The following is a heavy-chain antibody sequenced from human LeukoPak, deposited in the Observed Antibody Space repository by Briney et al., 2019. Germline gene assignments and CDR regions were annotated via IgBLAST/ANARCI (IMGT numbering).Heavy chain of an antibody. CDR3: VKSPYYDILTGYFNWFDP. CDR1: GFTFSSYA. D-gene: IGHD3-9*01. Sequence: GGSLRLSCSASGFTFSSYAMHWVRQAPGKGLEYVSAISRNGGSTYYADSVKGRFTISRDNSKNTLYLQMSSLRAEDTAVYYWVKSPYYDILTGYFNWFDPWGQGTLVTVSS. J-gene: IGHJ5*02. CDR2: ISRNGGST. V-gene: IGHV3-64D*06.